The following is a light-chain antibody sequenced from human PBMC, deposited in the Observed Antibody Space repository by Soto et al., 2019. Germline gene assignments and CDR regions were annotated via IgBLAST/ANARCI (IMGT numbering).Light chain of an antibody. Sequence: EIVMTQSPATLSVSPGERATLSCRASQSVSSNLAWYQQKPGQAPRLLIYGASTRATGIPARFSGSGSGTDFTLTISSLEPEDFAVYFCQQRSNWPTFGGGTKVDTK. CDR2: GAS. V-gene: IGKV3-15*01. CDR1: QSVSSN. J-gene: IGKJ4*01. CDR3: QQRSNWPT.